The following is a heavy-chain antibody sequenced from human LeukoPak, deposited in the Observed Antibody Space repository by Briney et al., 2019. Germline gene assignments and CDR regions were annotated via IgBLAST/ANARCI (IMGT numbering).Heavy chain of an antibody. J-gene: IGHJ4*02. CDR1: GYTFTSYY. D-gene: IGHD6-19*01. CDR3: ARTSSQWLVPPDFDY. V-gene: IGHV1-46*01. CDR2: INPSGGST. Sequence: ASVKVSCKASGYTFTSYYMHWVRQAPGQGLEWMGIINPSGGSTSYAQKFQGRVTMTRDTSTSTVYMELSSLRSEDTAVYYCARTSSQWLVPPDFDYWGQGTLVTVSS.